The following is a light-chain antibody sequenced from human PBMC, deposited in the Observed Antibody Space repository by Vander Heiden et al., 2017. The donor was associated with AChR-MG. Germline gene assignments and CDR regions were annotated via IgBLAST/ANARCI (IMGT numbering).Light chain of an antibody. CDR3: SLYTSSSTLV. CDR1: SSDVGGYHL. Sequence: QSALTQPASVSGSPAQSITISCTGTSSDVGGYHLVSRYHPRPGRVPTLMLYDVSNRPSGVSNRFYGAKSGNTASLTISALQAEDEANYYCSLYTSSSTLVFGGGTKLTVL. J-gene: IGLJ2*01. V-gene: IGLV2-14*03. CDR2: DVS.